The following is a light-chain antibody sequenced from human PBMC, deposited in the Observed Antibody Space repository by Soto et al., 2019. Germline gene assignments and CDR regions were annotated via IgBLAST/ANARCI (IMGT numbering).Light chain of an antibody. CDR2: DVS. V-gene: IGLV2-14*01. CDR3: SSFTTSTSYV. CDR1: SSDVGGYNS. Sequence: QSALTQPASVSGSPGQSIAISCTGTSSDVGGYNSVSWYLQYPGKAPKLMIHDVSNRPSGVSNRFSGSKSGNTASLTISGLQAEDEADYYCSSFTTSTSYVFGSGTKLTVL. J-gene: IGLJ1*01.